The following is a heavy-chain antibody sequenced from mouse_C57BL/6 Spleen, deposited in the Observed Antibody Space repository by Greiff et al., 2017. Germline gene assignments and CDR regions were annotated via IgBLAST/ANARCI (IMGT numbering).Heavy chain of an antibody. CDR1: GYAFSSSW. D-gene: IGHD3-2*02. CDR3: ASLDSSGYGVAY. Sequence: VQLQESGPELVKPGASVKISCKASGYAFSSSWMNWVKQRPGKGLEWIGRIYPGDGDTNYNGKFKGKATLTADKSSSTAYMQLSSLTSADSAVYFCASLDSSGYGVAYWGQGTLVTVSA. V-gene: IGHV1-82*01. CDR2: IYPGDGDT. J-gene: IGHJ3*01.